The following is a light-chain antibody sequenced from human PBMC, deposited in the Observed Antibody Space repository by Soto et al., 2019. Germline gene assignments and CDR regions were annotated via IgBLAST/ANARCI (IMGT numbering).Light chain of an antibody. Sequence: QSALTQPASVSGSPGQSITISCTGTSSDVGGYNFVSWYQQHPGKAPKLMLYNVYDRPSGISHRFSGSRTGNTASLTISGLQAEDEAHYYCNSYTSSSTLVFGRGTQLTVL. J-gene: IGLJ2*01. CDR1: SSDVGGYNF. CDR3: NSYTSSSTLV. CDR2: NVY. V-gene: IGLV2-14*03.